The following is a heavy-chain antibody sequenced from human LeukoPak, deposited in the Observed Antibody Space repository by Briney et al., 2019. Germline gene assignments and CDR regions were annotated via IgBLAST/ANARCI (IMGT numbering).Heavy chain of an antibody. Sequence: ASVKVSCKASGYIFTDYYIHWVRQAPGQGLEWMGWINAYNGNTNYAQKLQGRVTMTTDTSTSTAYMELRNLRSEDTAVYYCARASPRWFDPWGQGTLVTVSS. V-gene: IGHV1-18*04. J-gene: IGHJ5*02. CDR1: GYIFTDYY. CDR3: ARASPRWFDP. CDR2: INAYNGNT.